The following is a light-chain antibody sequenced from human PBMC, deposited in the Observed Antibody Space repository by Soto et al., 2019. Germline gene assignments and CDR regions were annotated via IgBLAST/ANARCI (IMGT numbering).Light chain of an antibody. CDR3: QQYTKWPQT. CDR1: QSVSNN. Sequence: EILMTQSPATLSTSPGEAATLSCRASQSVSNNVSWYQQNPGQAPRLLILDASTRATGVPTRFSGSGSGTEFTLPISSLQSEDLAVYPCQQYTKWPQTFGQGNKV. CDR2: DAS. J-gene: IGKJ1*01. V-gene: IGKV3-15*01.